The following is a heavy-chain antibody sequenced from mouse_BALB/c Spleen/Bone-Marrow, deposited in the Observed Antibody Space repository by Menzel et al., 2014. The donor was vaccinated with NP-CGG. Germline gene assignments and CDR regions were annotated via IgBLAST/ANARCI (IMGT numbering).Heavy chain of an antibody. CDR3: AKNYRYDGALDY. D-gene: IGHD2-14*01. J-gene: IGHJ4*01. CDR2: INPYNGAT. CDR1: GYSFTGYY. V-gene: IGHV1-31*01. Sequence: EVKLQESGPELVKPGASVKISCKASGYSFTGYYMHWVKQSHVKSLEWIGRINPYNGATSYNQNFKVKASLTVDKSSSTAYMELHSLTSEDSAVYYCAKNYRYDGALDYWGQGTSVTVSS.